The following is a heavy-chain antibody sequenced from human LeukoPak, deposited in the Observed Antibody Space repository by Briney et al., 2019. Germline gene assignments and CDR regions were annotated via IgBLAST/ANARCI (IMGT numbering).Heavy chain of an antibody. Sequence: PSETLSLTCTLSGGSISSSSYYWGWIRQPPGKGLEWIGSIYYSGSTYYNPSLKSRVTISVDTSKNQFSLKLSSVTAADTAVYYCARETTVVAAGAFDIWGQGTMVTVSS. CDR1: GGSISSSSYY. CDR3: ARETTVVAAGAFDI. D-gene: IGHD4-23*01. CDR2: IYYSGST. V-gene: IGHV4-39*02. J-gene: IGHJ3*02.